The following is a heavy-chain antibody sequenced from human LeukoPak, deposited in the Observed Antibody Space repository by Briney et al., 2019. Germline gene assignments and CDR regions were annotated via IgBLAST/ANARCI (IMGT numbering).Heavy chain of an antibody. CDR3: ARSIAARRDWFDP. J-gene: IGHJ5*02. CDR2: INPNSGGT. CDR1: GYTFTGYY. D-gene: IGHD6-6*01. Sequence: ASVKVSCKASGYTFTGYYMHWVRQAPGQGLEWMGWINPNSGGTNYAQKFQGRVTMTRDTSISTAYMELSRLRSDDTAVCYCARSIAARRDWFDPWGQGTLVTVSS. V-gene: IGHV1-2*02.